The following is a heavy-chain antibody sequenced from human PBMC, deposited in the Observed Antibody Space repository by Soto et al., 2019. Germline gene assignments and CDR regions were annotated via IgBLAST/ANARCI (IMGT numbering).Heavy chain of an antibody. J-gene: IGHJ6*02. CDR1: GGSFSGYY. Sequence: SETLSLTCAVYGGSFSGYYWSWIRQPPGKGLECIGEINHSGSTNYNPSLKSRVTISVDTSKNQFSLKLSSVTAADTAVYYCARIVVVPAAIRLGYYYYYGMDVWGQGTTVTVYS. V-gene: IGHV4-34*01. CDR2: INHSGST. D-gene: IGHD2-2*02. CDR3: ARIVVVPAAIRLGYYYYYGMDV.